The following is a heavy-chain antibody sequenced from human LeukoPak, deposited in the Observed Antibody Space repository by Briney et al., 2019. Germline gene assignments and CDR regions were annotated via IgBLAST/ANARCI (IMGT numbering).Heavy chain of an antibody. Sequence: ASVKVFCKASGYTFTSYYMHWVRQAPGQGLEWMGIINPSGGSTSYAQKFQGRVTMTRDTSTSTVYMALSSLRSEDTAVYYCARVGTHSSWYEGDFDYWGQGTLVTVSS. CDR1: GYTFTSYY. D-gene: IGHD6-13*01. J-gene: IGHJ4*02. CDR2: INPSGGST. CDR3: ARVGTHSSWYEGDFDY. V-gene: IGHV1-46*01.